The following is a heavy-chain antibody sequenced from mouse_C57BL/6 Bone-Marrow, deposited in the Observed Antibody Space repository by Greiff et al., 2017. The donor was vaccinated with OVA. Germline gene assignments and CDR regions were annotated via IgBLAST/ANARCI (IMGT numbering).Heavy chain of an antibody. V-gene: IGHV1-55*01. CDR3: ARSSLYYYGSSYGYFDY. CDR1: GYTFTSYW. D-gene: IGHD1-1*01. J-gene: IGHJ2*01. CDR2: IYPGSGST. Sequence: QVQLQQSGAELVKPGASVKMSCKASGYTFTSYWITWVKQRPGQGLEWIGDIYPGSGSTNYNEKFKSKATLTVDTSSSTAYMQLSSLTSEDSAVYYCARSSLYYYGSSYGYFDYWGQGTTLTVSS.